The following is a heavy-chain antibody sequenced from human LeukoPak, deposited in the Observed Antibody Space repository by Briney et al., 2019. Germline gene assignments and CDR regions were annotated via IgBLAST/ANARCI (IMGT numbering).Heavy chain of an antibody. CDR2: IRGSGGST. CDR3: AKDSKVTMVRGVHFDY. V-gene: IGHV3-23*01. J-gene: IGHJ4*02. D-gene: IGHD3-10*01. Sequence: GGSLRLSCAASGFTFSSYAMSWVRQAPGKGLEWVSAIRGSGGSTYYADSVKGRFTISRDNSKNTLYLQMNSLRAEDTAVYYCAKDSKVTMVRGVHFDYWGQGTLVTVSS. CDR1: GFTFSSYA.